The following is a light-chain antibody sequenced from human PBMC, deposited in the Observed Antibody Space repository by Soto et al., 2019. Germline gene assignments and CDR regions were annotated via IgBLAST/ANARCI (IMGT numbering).Light chain of an antibody. CDR2: EVN. CDR3: SSHSSTSAYYV. CDR1: GSDIGYYDY. Sequence: QSVLTQPASVSGSPGQSITISCTGTGSDIGYYDYVSWYQYHSGKAPKLIIYEVNNRPLGVSNRFSGSKSVNTASLTISGLQAEDEADYYCSSHSSTSAYYVFGTGTKLTVL. V-gene: IGLV2-14*01. J-gene: IGLJ1*01.